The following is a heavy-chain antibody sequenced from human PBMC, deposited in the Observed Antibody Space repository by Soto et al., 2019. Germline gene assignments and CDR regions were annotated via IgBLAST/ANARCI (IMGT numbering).Heavy chain of an antibody. J-gene: IGHJ4*02. Sequence: PGGSLRLSCAASGFTFSSYGMHWVRQAPGKGLEWVAVIWYDGSNKYYADSMKGRFTVSRDNAKNSVYLDMNSLSAEDTAVYYCARESEDLTSNFDYWGQGTLVTVSS. CDR1: GFTFSSYG. CDR2: IWYDGSNK. V-gene: IGHV3-33*01. CDR3: ARESEDLTSNFDY.